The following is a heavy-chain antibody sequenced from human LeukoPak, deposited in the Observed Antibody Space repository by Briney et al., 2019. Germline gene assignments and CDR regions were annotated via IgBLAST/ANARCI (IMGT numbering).Heavy chain of an antibody. CDR2: ISGSGGNT. CDR3: AKLVTHFDY. D-gene: IGHD4-23*01. V-gene: IGHV3-23*01. CDR1: AFTFTSYA. Sequence: PGGSLRLSCAAFAFTFTSYAMGWVRQAPGKGLEWVSSISGSGGNTYYADSVKGRFTISRDNSKNTLYMQMNSLRAEDTAVYYCAKLVTHFDYWGQGTLVTVSS. J-gene: IGHJ4*02.